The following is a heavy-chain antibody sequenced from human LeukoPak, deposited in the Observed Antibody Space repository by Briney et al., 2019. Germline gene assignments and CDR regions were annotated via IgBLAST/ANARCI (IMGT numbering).Heavy chain of an antibody. CDR3: ARRGSSGHYMDV. D-gene: IGHD6-19*01. CDR2: IHYSGST. CDR1: GGSISSSSYN. V-gene: IGHV4-39*01. J-gene: IGHJ6*03. Sequence: SETLSLTCTVSGGSISSSSYNWGWIRQPPGKGLEWIGNIHYSGSTYYNPSLESRVTISVDTSKNQFSLKLNSVTVADTAVYYCARRGSSGHYMDVWGKGTTDTVSS.